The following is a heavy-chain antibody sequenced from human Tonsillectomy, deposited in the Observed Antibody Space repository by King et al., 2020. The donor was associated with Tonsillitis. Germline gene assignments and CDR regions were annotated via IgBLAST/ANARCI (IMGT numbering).Heavy chain of an antibody. CDR2: VTPIFGRT. V-gene: IGHV1-69*12. D-gene: IGHD3-3*01. CDR1: GGTFSNYA. J-gene: IGHJ4*02. Sequence: QLVQSGAEVKQPGSSVKVSCKASGGTFSNYAISWVRQAPGQGLEWMGGVTPIFGRTNYAQKFQGRVTIIADESTSTSYMELSSLRSEDPAVYYWASGTTIFGVALSPDYWGQGTPVTVSS. CDR3: ASGTTIFGVALSPDY.